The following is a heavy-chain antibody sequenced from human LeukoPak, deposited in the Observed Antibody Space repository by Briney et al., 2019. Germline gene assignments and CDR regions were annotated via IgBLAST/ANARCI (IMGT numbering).Heavy chain of an antibody. CDR2: INPSGGST. CDR1: GYTFTSYY. J-gene: IGHJ4*02. Sequence: ASVKVSCKASGYTFTSYYMHWVRQAPGQGLEWMGIINPSGGSTSYAQKFQGRVTMTTDTSTSTAYMEVRSLRSDDTAVYYCARDGGYTYDVDYWGQGTLVTVSS. D-gene: IGHD5-18*01. CDR3: ARDGGYTYDVDY. V-gene: IGHV1-46*01.